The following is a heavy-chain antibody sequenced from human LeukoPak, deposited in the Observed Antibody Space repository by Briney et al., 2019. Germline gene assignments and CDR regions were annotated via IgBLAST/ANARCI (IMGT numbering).Heavy chain of an antibody. CDR2: IYYSGST. CDR1: GGSISGSGYY. J-gene: IGHJ6*03. CDR3: ARLPDYHYYYMDV. V-gene: IGHV4-39*01. Sequence: SETLSLTCTVSGGSISGSGYYWGWIRQPPGKGLEWIGSIYYSGSTYYNPPLKSRVTISVDTSKNQFSLKLSSLTAADTAVYYCARLPDYHYYYMDVWGKGTTVTISS.